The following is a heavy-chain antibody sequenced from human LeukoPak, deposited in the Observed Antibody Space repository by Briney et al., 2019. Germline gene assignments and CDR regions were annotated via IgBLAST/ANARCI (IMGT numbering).Heavy chain of an antibody. CDR1: GFIFSSYS. CDR2: ITGSGGNT. Sequence: PGGSLRLSCAASGFIFSSYSMSWVRQAPGKGLEWVSVITGSGGNTYYADSVKGRFTISKDNSKNTVYLQMNSLRAEDTAAYYCARAGGSTVSHSDYWGQGTLVTVSS. J-gene: IGHJ4*02. D-gene: IGHD4-17*01. V-gene: IGHV3-23*01. CDR3: ARAGGSTVSHSDY.